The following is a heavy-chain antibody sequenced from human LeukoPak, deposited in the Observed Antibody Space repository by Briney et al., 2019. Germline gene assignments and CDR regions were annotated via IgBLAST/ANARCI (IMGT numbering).Heavy chain of an antibody. CDR3: ARVTPRLEDGDYYDY. V-gene: IGHV4-4*07. D-gene: IGHD4-17*01. CDR1: GGSISSYY. J-gene: IGHJ4*02. Sequence: SETLSLTCTVYGGSISSYYWSWIRQPAGKGLEWIGRIYTSGSTNYNPSLKSRVTMSVDTSKNQFSLKLSSVTAADTAVYYCARVTPRLEDGDYYDYWGQGTLVTVSS. CDR2: IYTSGST.